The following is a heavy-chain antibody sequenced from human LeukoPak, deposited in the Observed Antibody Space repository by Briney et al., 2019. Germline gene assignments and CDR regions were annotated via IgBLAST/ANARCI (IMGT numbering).Heavy chain of an antibody. CDR3: AKNQKSNYDFWSGGVAFDI. CDR1: GFTFSSYT. CDR2: ISGSGGST. D-gene: IGHD3-3*01. Sequence: GGSLRLSCAASGFTFSSYTMSWVRQAPGKGLEWVSAISGSGGSTYYADSVKGRFAISRDNSKNTLYLQMNSLRAEDTAVYYCAKNQKSNYDFWSGGVAFDIWGQGTMVTVSS. V-gene: IGHV3-23*01. J-gene: IGHJ3*02.